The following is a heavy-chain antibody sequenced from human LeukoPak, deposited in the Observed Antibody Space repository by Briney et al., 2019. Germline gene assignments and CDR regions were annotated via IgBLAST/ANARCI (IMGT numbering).Heavy chain of an antibody. CDR3: ARGPTIAAAGRDYYYYGMDV. D-gene: IGHD6-13*01. Sequence: SETLSLTCTVSGGSFSGYYWSWIRQPPGKGLQWIGEINHSGSTNYNPSLKSRVTISVDTSKNQFSLKLSSVTAADTAVYYCARGPTIAAAGRDYYYYGMDVWGQGTTVTVSS. J-gene: IGHJ6*02. V-gene: IGHV4-34*01. CDR2: INHSGST. CDR1: GGSFSGYY.